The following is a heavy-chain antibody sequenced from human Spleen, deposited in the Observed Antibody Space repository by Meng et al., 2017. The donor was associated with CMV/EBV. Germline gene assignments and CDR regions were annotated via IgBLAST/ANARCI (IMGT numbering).Heavy chain of an antibody. Sequence: GGSLRLSCAASGFTFTTYAMNWVRQAPGKGLEWVATASGASGRGTTYHTDAVKGRFSISRDNSQNTLELQMDSLRVEDTAVYYCAKAVTTSCGWYYDAYDVWGQGTMVTVSS. CDR1: GFTFTTYA. CDR3: AKAVTTSCGWYYDAYDV. V-gene: IGHV3-23*01. J-gene: IGHJ3*01. D-gene: IGHD6-19*01. CDR2: ASGASGRGTT.